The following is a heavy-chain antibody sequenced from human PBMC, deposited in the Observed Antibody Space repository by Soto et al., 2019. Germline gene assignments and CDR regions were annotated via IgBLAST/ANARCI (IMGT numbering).Heavy chain of an antibody. CDR3: TRTYSSSWYAFDI. J-gene: IGHJ3*02. V-gene: IGHV3-73*01. Sequence: GGSLRLSCAASGFTFSGSAMHWVRQASGKGLEWVGRIRSKANSYATAYAASVKGRFTISRDDSKNTAYLQMNSLKTEDTAVYYCTRTYSSSWYAFDIWGQGTMVTVSS. CDR2: IRSKANSYAT. D-gene: IGHD6-13*01. CDR1: GFTFSGSA.